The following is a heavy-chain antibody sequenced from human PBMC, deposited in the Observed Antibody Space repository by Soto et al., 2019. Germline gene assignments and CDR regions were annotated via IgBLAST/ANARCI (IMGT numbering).Heavy chain of an antibody. CDR2: INAGNGNT. CDR1: GYTFTSYA. CDR3: ARDPSYYGMDV. V-gene: IGHV1-3*01. Sequence: ASVKVSCKASGYTFTSYAMHWVRQAPGQRLEWMGWINAGNGNTKYSQKFQGRVTITRDTSASTAYMGLSNLRSEDTAVYYCARDPSYYGMDVWSQGTTLTVSS. J-gene: IGHJ6*02.